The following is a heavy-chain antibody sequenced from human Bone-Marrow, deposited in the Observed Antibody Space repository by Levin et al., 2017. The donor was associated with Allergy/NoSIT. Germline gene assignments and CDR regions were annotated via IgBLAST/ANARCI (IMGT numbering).Heavy chain of an antibody. CDR2: IKQDGSET. D-gene: IGHD3-16*02. V-gene: IGHV3-7*01. Sequence: SCAASGFTFTSFWMTWVRQAPGKGLEWVANIKQDGSETYYVDSVKGRFTISRDNAKNSVYLQMSSLRVDDTAVYYCAREEGWGYHYGMDVWGQGTTVTVSS. CDR3: AREEGWGYHYGMDV. J-gene: IGHJ6*02. CDR1: GFTFTSFW.